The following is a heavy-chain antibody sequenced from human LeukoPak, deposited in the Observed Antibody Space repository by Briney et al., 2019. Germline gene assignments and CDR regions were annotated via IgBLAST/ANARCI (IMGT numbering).Heavy chain of an antibody. Sequence: PGGSLRLSCAASGFTFDDYGMSWVRQAPGKGLEWVSGINWNGGSTGYADSVKGRFTISRDNSKNTLYLQMNSLRAEDTAVYYCAKDLSSSWSEFDYWGQGTLVTVSS. D-gene: IGHD6-13*01. CDR1: GFTFDDYG. CDR2: INWNGGST. V-gene: IGHV3-20*04. J-gene: IGHJ4*02. CDR3: AKDLSSSWSEFDY.